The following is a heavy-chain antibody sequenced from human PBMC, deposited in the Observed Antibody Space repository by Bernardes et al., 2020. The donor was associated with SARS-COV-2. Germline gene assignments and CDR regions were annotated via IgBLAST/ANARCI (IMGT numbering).Heavy chain of an antibody. CDR1: GFTFSDHY. D-gene: IGHD6-19*01. J-gene: IGHJ4*02. CDR2: IVASSDYT. CDR3: AYHSGWSAVDFDY. V-gene: IGHV3-11*06. Sequence: GGSLRLSCAASGFTFSDHYMSWVRQTPGKGLEWISYIVASSDYTNYAHSVRGRFTISRDNAKTSVYLQMNSLRADDTAVYYCAYHSGWSAVDFDYWGQGTLVTVSS.